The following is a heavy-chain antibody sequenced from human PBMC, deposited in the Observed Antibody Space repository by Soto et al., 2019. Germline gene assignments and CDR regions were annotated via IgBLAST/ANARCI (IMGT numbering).Heavy chain of an antibody. CDR2: VWYDGSKI. V-gene: IGHV3-33*01. D-gene: IGHD3-10*01. Sequence: QVQVVESGGGVVQPGRSLRLSCAASGFTFSSYGMHWVRQAPGEGLEWVGGVWYDGSKIYYGDSVKGRLTISRDNSRNTLYLKMNSRRADDTGVYYWARDSGQGVANYGFHLWGQGTTVTVSS. J-gene: IGHJ3*01. CDR3: ARDSGQGVANYGFHL. CDR1: GFTFSSYG.